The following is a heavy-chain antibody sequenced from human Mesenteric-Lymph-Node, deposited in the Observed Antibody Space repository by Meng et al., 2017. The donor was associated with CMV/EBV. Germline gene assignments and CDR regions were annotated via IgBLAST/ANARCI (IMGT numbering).Heavy chain of an antibody. CDR3: ARKCDNTWSSFDY. Sequence: GESLKISCTASGFPFGDYAMSWVRQAPRKGLEWLSYISSSGGTTYSADSVKGRFTISRDNAKNSLYLQMNSLRAEDTAVYYCARKCDNTWSSFDYWGQGALVTVSS. D-gene: IGHD1-1*01. J-gene: IGHJ4*02. CDR1: GFPFGDYA. V-gene: IGHV3-11*04. CDR2: ISSSGGTT.